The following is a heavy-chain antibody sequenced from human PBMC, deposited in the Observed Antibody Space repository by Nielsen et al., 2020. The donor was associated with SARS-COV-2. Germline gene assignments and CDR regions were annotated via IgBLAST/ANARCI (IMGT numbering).Heavy chain of an antibody. CDR2: ISATSGNT. Sequence: ASVKVSCKASGYTFTTYGISWVRQAPGQGLEWMGWISATSGNTNYAQKLQGRVTMTTDTSTSTVYMELSRLRPEDTAVYYCAREWDDYESSAYDYWGQGTLVTVSP. J-gene: IGHJ4*02. CDR3: AREWDDYESSAYDY. V-gene: IGHV1-18*01. D-gene: IGHD3-22*01. CDR1: GYTFTTYG.